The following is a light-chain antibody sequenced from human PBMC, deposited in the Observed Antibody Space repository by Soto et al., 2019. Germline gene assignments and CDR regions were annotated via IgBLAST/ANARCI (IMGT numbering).Light chain of an antibody. CDR1: SSNIGAGYD. V-gene: IGLV1-40*01. CDR3: QSYDTSLSGVI. Sequence: QSVLTQTPSVSGAPGQKITMSCTGSSSNIGAGYDVHWYQQLPGAAPRLLIYADNNRPSGVPDRFSASNSDTSASLAITGLQGEDEAVYSCQSYDTSLSGVIFGAGTKLTVL. CDR2: ADN. J-gene: IGLJ2*01.